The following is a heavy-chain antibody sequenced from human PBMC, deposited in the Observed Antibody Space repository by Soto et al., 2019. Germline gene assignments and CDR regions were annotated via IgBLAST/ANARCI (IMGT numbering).Heavy chain of an antibody. CDR1: GGSISSYY. Sequence: SETLSLTCTVSGGSISSYYWSWIRQPPGKGLEWIGYIYYSGNTNYNPSLKSRVIISVDTSKNQFSLQLNSVTAADTAVYYCARSYSSSWYWFDPWGQGTLVTVSS. CDR3: ARSYSSSWYWFDP. J-gene: IGHJ5*02. D-gene: IGHD6-13*01. CDR2: IYYSGNT. V-gene: IGHV4-59*08.